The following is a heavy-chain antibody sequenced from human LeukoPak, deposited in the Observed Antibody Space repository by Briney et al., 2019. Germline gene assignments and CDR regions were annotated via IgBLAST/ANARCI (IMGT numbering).Heavy chain of an antibody. J-gene: IGHJ4*02. CDR2: VTETGGAT. CDR3: AAGSGSSGYYYIY. Sequence: GGSLRLSCAASGFTFSSYAMTWVRQAPGKGLEGVSSVTETGGATFYADSVKGQFTISRDNSKNTLYLQRNSLRAEDTAEYYCAAGSGSSGYYYIYWGQGTLVTVSS. D-gene: IGHD3-22*01. V-gene: IGHV3-23*01. CDR1: GFTFSSYA.